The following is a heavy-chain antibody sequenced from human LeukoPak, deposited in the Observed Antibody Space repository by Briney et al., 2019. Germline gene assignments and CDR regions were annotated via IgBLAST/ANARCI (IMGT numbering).Heavy chain of an antibody. D-gene: IGHD5-12*01. J-gene: IGHJ5*02. V-gene: IGHV1-69*04. CDR1: GYTFTSYG. CDR2: IIAILDTA. CDR3: VRSGYDYDWFDP. Sequence: SVKVSCKASGYTFTSYGISWVRQAPGQGLEWMGRIIAILDTAHYAQKFQGRLTITADKATTTVYMELSSLRSDDTAVYYCVRSGYDYDWFDPWGQGTLVTVSS.